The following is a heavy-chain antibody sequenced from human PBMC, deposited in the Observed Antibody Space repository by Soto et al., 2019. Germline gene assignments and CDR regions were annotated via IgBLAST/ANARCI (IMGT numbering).Heavy chain of an antibody. V-gene: IGHV4-34*01. CDR1: GGSYSGYC. Sequence: PSETLSLTCAVYGGSYSGYCWSWIRQPPGKGLEWIGEINHSGSTNYNPSLKSRVTISVDTSKNQFSLKLSSVTAADTAVYYCARGPVYYYGSGSYYNLRYWGQGTLVTVS. D-gene: IGHD3-10*01. J-gene: IGHJ4*02. CDR2: INHSGST. CDR3: ARGPVYYYGSGSYYNLRY.